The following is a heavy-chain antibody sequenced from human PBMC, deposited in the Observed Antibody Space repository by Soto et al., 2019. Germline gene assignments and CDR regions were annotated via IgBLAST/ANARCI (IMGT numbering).Heavy chain of an antibody. CDR2: ISAYNGNT. CDR1: GYSFTSYG. CDR3: ARDNGFGESDV. J-gene: IGHJ6*02. V-gene: IGHV1-18*01. Sequence: QVQLVQSGAEVKKPGASVKVSCKASGYSFTSYGISWVRRAPGQGLEWMGWISAYNGNTNYAQKLQGRVTMTTDTSASTAYRELRSLRSDDTAVYYCARDNGFGESDVWGQGTTVTVSS. D-gene: IGHD3-10*01.